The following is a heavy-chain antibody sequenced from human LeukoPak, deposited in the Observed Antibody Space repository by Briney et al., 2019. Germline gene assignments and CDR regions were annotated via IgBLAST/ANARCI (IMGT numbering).Heavy chain of an antibody. D-gene: IGHD3-3*01. J-gene: IGHJ4*02. CDR2: ISDDGSNK. Sequence: GRSLRLSCAASGFTFSSFAMHGVRQAPGKGLEWVAVISDDGSNKHYADSLKDRFTISRDNSKNTLYLQMNSLRGEDTAVYYCSREGEDDFWGAFDYWGQGTLVTVSS. V-gene: IGHV3-30*01. CDR3: SREGEDDFWGAFDY. CDR1: GFTFSSFA.